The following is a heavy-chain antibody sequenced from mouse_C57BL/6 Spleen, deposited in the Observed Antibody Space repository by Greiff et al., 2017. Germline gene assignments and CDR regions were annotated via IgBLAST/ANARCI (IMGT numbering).Heavy chain of an antibody. V-gene: IGHV3-6*01. D-gene: IGHD2-4*01. CDR2: ISYDGSN. J-gene: IGHJ2*01. CDR3: ARGTYDYGPGYFDY. Sequence: EVQLQQSGPGLVKPSQSLSPTCSVTGYSITSGYYWNWIRQFPGNKLEWMGYISYDGSNNYNPSLKNRISITRDTSKNQFFLKLNSVTTEDTATYYCARGTYDYGPGYFDYWGQGTTLTVSS. CDR1: GYSITSGYY.